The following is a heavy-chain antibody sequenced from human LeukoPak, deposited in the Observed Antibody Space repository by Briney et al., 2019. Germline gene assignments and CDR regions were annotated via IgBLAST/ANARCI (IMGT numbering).Heavy chain of an antibody. J-gene: IGHJ4*02. V-gene: IGHV3-11*01. D-gene: IGHD6-25*01. CDR2: ISNRGIII. Sequence: GGSLRLSCAASGFNFSATYMTWIRQAPGKGLEWVSYISNRGIIINYADSVKGRFTISRDDAKSSLYLHMNNLRTEDTALYYCASGGDCVGIAATFRYWGQGSLVTVSS. CDR3: ASGGDCVGIAATFRY. CDR1: GFNFSATY.